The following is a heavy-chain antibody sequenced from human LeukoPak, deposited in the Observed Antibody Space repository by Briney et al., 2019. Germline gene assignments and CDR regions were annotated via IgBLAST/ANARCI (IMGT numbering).Heavy chain of an antibody. CDR1: GDSVSRFF. Sequence: SETLSLTCSVSGDSVSRFFWSWIRQPPGKGLEWIGYIYYSGSTNYNPSLKSRVTISVDTSKNQFSLKLSSVTAADTAVYYCASSSAAGLITFDYWGQGTLVTVSS. CDR2: IYYSGST. CDR3: ASSSAAGLITFDY. J-gene: IGHJ4*02. D-gene: IGHD6-13*01. V-gene: IGHV4-59*02.